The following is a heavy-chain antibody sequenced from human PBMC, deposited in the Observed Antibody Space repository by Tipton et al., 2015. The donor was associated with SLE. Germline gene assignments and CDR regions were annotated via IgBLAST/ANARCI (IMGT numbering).Heavy chain of an antibody. V-gene: IGHV4-39*07. D-gene: IGHD5-12*01. J-gene: IGHJ3*02. CDR1: GGSISSSSYY. Sequence: TLSLTCTVSGGSISSSSYYWGWIRQPPGKGLEWIGSIYYSGSTYYNPSLKSRVTISVDTSKNQISLKLSSVTAADTAVYYCARDLHGGYRGGAFDIWGQGTMVTVSS. CDR2: IYYSGST. CDR3: ARDLHGGYRGGAFDI.